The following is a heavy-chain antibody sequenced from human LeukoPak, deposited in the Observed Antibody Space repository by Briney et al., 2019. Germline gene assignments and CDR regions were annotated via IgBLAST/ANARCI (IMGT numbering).Heavy chain of an antibody. CDR2: IDTYSGKT. Sequence: ASVKVSCKASGYTYTTDGISWVRQAPGQGLEWMGWIDTYSGKTNYAQKFQGRVTMTSDTSTSTAYMELRSLRSEDTAVYYCAREPPSQRTVVDTPTWGQGTQVTVSS. CDR3: AREPPSQRTVVDTPT. V-gene: IGHV1-18*01. D-gene: IGHD5-18*01. J-gene: IGHJ5*02. CDR1: GYTYTTDG.